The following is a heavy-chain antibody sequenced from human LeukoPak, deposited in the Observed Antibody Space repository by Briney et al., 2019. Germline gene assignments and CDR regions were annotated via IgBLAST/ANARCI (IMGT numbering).Heavy chain of an antibody. CDR2: MNPNSGNT. J-gene: IGHJ5*02. CDR3: ARDCSGSYYNPFNWFDP. V-gene: IGHV1-8*01. CDR1: GYTFTNYD. D-gene: IGHD3-10*02. Sequence: GASVKVSCKASGYTFTNYDLNWVRQASGQGLEWMGWMNPNSGNTGHAQTFQGRVTMTRNTSISTAYMELRSLRSDDTVVYYCARDCSGSYYNPFNWFDPWGQGTLVTVSS.